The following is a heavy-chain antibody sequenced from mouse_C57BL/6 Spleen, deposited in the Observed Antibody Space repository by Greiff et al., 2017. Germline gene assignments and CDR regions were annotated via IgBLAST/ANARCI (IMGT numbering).Heavy chain of an antibody. Sequence: EVQLVESGGGLVKPGGSLKLSCAASGFTFSDYGMHWVRQAPEKGLEWVAYISSGSSTIYYADTVKGRFTISRDNAKNTLFLQMTSLRSEDTAMYYCARRRIYYGNYEGYFDVWGTGTTVTVSS. D-gene: IGHD2-1*01. V-gene: IGHV5-17*01. CDR2: ISSGSSTI. CDR1: GFTFSDYG. CDR3: ARRRIYYGNYEGYFDV. J-gene: IGHJ1*03.